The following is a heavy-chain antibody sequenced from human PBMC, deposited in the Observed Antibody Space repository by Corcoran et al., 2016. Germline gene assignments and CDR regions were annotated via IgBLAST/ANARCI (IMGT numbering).Heavy chain of an antibody. CDR3: ARRGYSDVYGDFDY. J-gene: IGHJ4*02. V-gene: IGHV1-46*01. CDR2: INPSGGST. Sequence: QVQLVQSGAEVKKPGASVKVSCKASGYTFTSYYLHWVRQAPGQGLEWMGIINPSGGSTSSAQKFQGRVTMTRDTSTSTGYMELSSLRSEDTAVYYCARRGYSDVYGDFDYWGQGTLVTVSS. D-gene: IGHD5-18*01. CDR1: GYTFTSYY.